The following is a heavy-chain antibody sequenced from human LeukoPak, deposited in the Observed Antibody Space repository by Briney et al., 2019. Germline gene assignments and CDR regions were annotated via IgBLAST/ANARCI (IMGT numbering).Heavy chain of an antibody. CDR3: AKTRRSGTEYADFDH. J-gene: IGHJ4*02. D-gene: IGHD1-26*01. V-gene: IGHV3-43*02. CDR2: NIGDGRTT. Sequence: GGSLRLSCAASGFAFNDYAMHWVRQAPGKGLEWVSLNIGDGRTTYYADSVKGRFAISRDNSKKSLSLQINNLRTEDTALYYCAKTRRSGTEYADFDHWGQGTLVTVSS. CDR1: GFAFNDYA.